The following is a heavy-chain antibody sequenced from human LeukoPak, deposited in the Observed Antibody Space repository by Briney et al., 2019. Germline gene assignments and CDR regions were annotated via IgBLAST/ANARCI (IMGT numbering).Heavy chain of an antibody. CDR3: ARADQWDGYKYYFDN. D-gene: IGHD5-24*01. V-gene: IGHV1-8*03. CDR2: MNPNSGNT. J-gene: IGHJ4*01. Sequence: ASVKVSCKASGYTFTSYGINWVRQATGQGLEWMGWMNPNSGNTGYAQKFQGRITITKNTSISTAYMELSSLRSEDTAMYYCARADQWDGYKYYFDNWGQGTLVTVSS. CDR1: GYTFTSYG.